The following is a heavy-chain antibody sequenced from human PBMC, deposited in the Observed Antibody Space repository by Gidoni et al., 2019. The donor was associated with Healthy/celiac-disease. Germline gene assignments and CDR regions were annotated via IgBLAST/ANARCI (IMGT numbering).Heavy chain of an antibody. CDR2: ISGSGGST. CDR1: GCTFSSYA. V-gene: IGHV3-23*01. J-gene: IGHJ5*02. CDR3: AKTLGDFIGGSFRDWFDP. Sequence: EVQLLESGGGLVQPGGSLRLSCAASGCTFSSYAMRWVRQAPGKGLGWVSAISGSGGSTYYADSVKGRFTISRDNSKNTLYLQMNSLRAEDTAVYYCAKTLGDFIGGSFRDWFDPWGQGTLVTVSS. D-gene: IGHD2-15*01.